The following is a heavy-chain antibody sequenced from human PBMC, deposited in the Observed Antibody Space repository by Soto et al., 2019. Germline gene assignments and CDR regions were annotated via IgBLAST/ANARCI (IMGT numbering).Heavy chain of an antibody. Sequence: PSEPLSLTCTVSGGSISSYYWSWIRQPPGKRLEWIGYIFYSGSTTYNPSLKSRVTMSVDTSKNRFSLKLSSVTAADTAVYYCARHVRDSSWYQDYWGQGTLVTVSS. CDR1: GGSISSYY. V-gene: IGHV4-59*08. CDR2: IFYSGST. D-gene: IGHD6-13*01. J-gene: IGHJ4*02. CDR3: ARHVRDSSWYQDY.